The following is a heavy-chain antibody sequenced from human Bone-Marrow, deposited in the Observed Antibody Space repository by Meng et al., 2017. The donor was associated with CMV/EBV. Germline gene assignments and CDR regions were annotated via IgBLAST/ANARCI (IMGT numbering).Heavy chain of an antibody. CDR2: IRYDGRNK. Sequence: GGSLRLSCAVSGFIFSINGMHWVRQAPGKGLEWVAFIRYDGRNKYYADSVKGRFTISRDNSKNTLYLQMNNLRPEDTAVYYCAKDAAFIGDRFSPIPPSRYCFDYWAQGTLATVPS. CDR1: GFIFSING. V-gene: IGHV3-30*02. J-gene: IGHJ4*02. CDR3: AKDAAFIGDRFSPIPPSRYCFDY. D-gene: IGHD6-6*01.